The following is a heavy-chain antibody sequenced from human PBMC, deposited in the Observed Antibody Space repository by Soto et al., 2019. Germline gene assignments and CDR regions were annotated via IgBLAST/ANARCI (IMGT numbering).Heavy chain of an antibody. D-gene: IGHD6-6*01. J-gene: IGHJ6*02. Sequence: QVQLVESGGGLVKPGGSLRLSCAASGFTFSDYYMRWIRQAPGKGLEWVSYISSSGSTIYYADSVKGRFTISRDNAKNSLYLQMNSLRAEDTAVYYCARDLDIAASYYYYYYGMDVWGQGTTVTVSS. CDR1: GFTFSDYY. CDR3: ARDLDIAASYYYYYYGMDV. CDR2: ISSSGSTI. V-gene: IGHV3-11*01.